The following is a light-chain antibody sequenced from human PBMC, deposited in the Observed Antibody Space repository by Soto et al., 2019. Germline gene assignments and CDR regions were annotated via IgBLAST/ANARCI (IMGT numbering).Light chain of an antibody. J-gene: IGKJ4*01. Sequence: IVLTQSPGTLSLSPWERATLSCRASQSVSSSYLAWYQQKPGRAPRLLIDGASSRATGIPDRFSGSGSGTDFTLTISRLEPDDFAVYYCQQYGDSPLTFGGGTKVDIK. CDR2: GAS. CDR1: QSVSSSY. V-gene: IGKV3-20*01. CDR3: QQYGDSPLT.